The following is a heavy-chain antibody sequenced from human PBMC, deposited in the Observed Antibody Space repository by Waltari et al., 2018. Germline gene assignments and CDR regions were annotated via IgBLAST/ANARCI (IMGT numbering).Heavy chain of an antibody. CDR3: ARRVSTGWQYNYFDY. Sequence: QVQLQESGPGLVKPSETLSLTCAVSVYSISSGSYWRWIRQPPGEGREWIGCMHHSGTTDYNPSLKSRVTISVDTSKNQFSLKLSSVTAADTAVYYCARRVSTGWQYNYFDYWGQGTPVTVSS. CDR1: VYSISSGSY. CDR2: MHHSGTT. D-gene: IGHD6-25*01. J-gene: IGHJ4*02. V-gene: IGHV4-38-2*01.